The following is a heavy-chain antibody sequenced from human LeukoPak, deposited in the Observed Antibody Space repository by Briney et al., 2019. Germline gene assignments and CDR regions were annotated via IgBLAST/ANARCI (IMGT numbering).Heavy chain of an antibody. V-gene: IGHV3-33*01. D-gene: IGHD6-19*01. Sequence: GGSLRLSCAASGFTFSSYGMHWVRQAPGKGLEWVAVIWYDGSNKYYADSVKGRFTISRDNSKNTLYLQMNNLRAEDTAVYYCARDIAVAGFDYWGQGTLVTVSS. J-gene: IGHJ4*02. CDR2: IWYDGSNK. CDR1: GFTFSSYG. CDR3: ARDIAVAGFDY.